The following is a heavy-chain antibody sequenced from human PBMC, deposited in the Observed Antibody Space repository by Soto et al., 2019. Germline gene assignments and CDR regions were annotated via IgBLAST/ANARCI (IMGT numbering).Heavy chain of an antibody. J-gene: IGHJ6*02. V-gene: IGHV4-30-4*01. D-gene: IGHD4-17*01. Sequence: QVQLQESGPGVVKPSQTLSLTCTVSDGSFSSGDYYWSWVRQPPGKGLEWIGYIYYTGSTFNNPSLKSRVSISIDTSKTQFSVKLSSVTAADTAVYYCARIHFGDEPSYYYYGVDVWGQGTTVTVSS. CDR2: IYYTGST. CDR3: ARIHFGDEPSYYYYGVDV. CDR1: DGSFSSGDYY.